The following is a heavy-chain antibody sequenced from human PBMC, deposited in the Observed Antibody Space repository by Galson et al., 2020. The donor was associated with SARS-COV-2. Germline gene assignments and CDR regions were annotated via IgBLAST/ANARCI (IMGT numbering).Heavy chain of an antibody. CDR2: ISDSGTNT. CDR3: ARPYLAEANVFGAFDL. J-gene: IGHJ3*01. V-gene: IGHV3-48*03. CDR1: GFTFTSYE. Sequence: GGSLRLSCAASGFTFTSYEMNWVRQAPGKGLEWISYISDSGTNTYYADSVKGRFTISRDNTKKSVYLQMTSLRAEDTAVYYCARPYLAEANVFGAFDLWGRGTMVTVSS. D-gene: IGHD6-13*01.